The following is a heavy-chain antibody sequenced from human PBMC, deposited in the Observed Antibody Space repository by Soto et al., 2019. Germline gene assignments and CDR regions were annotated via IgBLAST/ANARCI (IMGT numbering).Heavy chain of an antibody. Sequence: QAQLVQSGAEVKKPGSSVRVSCKFSGGTFSDYAFIWVRQAPGEGLEWMGGIIPIFGTPNYAQRFQGRATITADESTSTSYMGLSRLKSEDTAVYYCAGRYCDGGVCIGVYGYRYALDGWGQGTTVTVSS. CDR2: IIPIFGTP. J-gene: IGHJ6*01. V-gene: IGHV1-69*01. CDR3: AGRYCDGGVCIGVYGYRYALDG. CDR1: GGTFSDYA. D-gene: IGHD2-21*01.